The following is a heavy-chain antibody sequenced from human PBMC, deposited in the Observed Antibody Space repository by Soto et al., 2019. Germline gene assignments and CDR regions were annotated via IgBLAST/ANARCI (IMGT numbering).Heavy chain of an antibody. CDR2: INAGNGNT. CDR3: ASDGPSSGIAARSGLGY. D-gene: IGHD6-6*01. CDR1: GYTFTSYA. V-gene: IGHV1-3*01. Sequence: QVQLVQSGAEVKKPGASVKVSCKASGYTFTSYAMHWVRQAPGQRLEWMGWINAGNGNTKYSQKFQGRVTITRDTSASTAYMELSSLRSEDTAVYYCASDGPSSGIAARSGLGYWGQGTLVTVSS. J-gene: IGHJ4*02.